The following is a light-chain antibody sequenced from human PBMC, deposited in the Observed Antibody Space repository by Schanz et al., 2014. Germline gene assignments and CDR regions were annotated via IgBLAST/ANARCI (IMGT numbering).Light chain of an antibody. V-gene: IGLV2-14*01. CDR3: SSYGGNLGV. J-gene: IGLJ1*01. Sequence: QSALTQPASVSGSPGQSITISCTGTSSDIGGRAYVSWYQQHPGKVPKLMIYEVSNRPSGVSNRFSGSKSGNTASLTISGLQAEDEADYYCSSYGGNLGVFGTGTKLTVL. CDR2: EVS. CDR1: SSDIGGRAY.